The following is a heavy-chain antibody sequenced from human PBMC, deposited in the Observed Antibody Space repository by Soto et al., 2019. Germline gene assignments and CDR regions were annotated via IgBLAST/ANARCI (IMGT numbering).Heavy chain of an antibody. J-gene: IGHJ4*02. Sequence: VQLVQSGGEVRKPGASVKVSCKASGYTFTSYGVSWVRQAPGQGLEWMGWIRAYTGYTNYAQKFQGRVTITTDTSTSTAYMELRSLISDDTAVYYCARASDGYRSGWYVGYFDYWGQGTLVTVSS. CDR2: IRAYTGYT. CDR1: GYTFTSYG. CDR3: ARASDGYRSGWYVGYFDY. V-gene: IGHV1-18*04. D-gene: IGHD6-19*01.